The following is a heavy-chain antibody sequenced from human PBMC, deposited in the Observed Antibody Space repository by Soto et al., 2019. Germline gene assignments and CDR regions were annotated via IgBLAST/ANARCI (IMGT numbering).Heavy chain of an antibody. CDR1: GFTFGVYN. Sequence: HPGGSLRLSCAASGFTFGVYNMQWVRQAPGKGPECVAVISYDGSDGYYADSVRGRFTISRDNAKNSLYLQMTSLRDEDTGVYYCTRDGSRCYDMGVWGQGTTVTVSS. CDR2: ISYDGSDG. CDR3: TRDGSRCYDMGV. J-gene: IGHJ6*02. V-gene: IGHV3-30*03. D-gene: IGHD1-26*01.